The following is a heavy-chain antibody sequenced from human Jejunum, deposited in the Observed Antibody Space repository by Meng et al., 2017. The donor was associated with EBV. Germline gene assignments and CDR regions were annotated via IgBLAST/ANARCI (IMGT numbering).Heavy chain of an antibody. CDR1: XGSISSSSYY. J-gene: IGHJ4*02. CDR2: IYYSGST. V-gene: IGHV4-39*07. D-gene: IGHD3-22*01. CDR3: ARTYYYDSSGYAPFDY. Sequence: QLQLQESGPGLVKPSEKLSLTGIVSXGSISSSSYYWGWIRQPPGKGLEWIGSIYYSGSTYYNPSLKSRVTISVDTSKNQFSLKLSSVTAADTAVYYCARTYYYDSSGYAPFDYWGQGTLVTVSS.